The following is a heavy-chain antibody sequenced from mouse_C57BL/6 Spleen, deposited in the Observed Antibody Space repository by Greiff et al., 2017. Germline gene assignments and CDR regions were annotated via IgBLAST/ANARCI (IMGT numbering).Heavy chain of an antibody. D-gene: IGHD1-1*01. J-gene: IGHJ2*01. V-gene: IGHV1-74*01. CDR1: GYTFPSYW. CDR3: AIWDTTVVATNDY. Sequence: FQLQQSGAELVKPGASVKVSCKASGYTFPSYWLHWVKQRPGQGLEWIGRIHPSDSDANYNQKFKGKATLTVDKSSSTAYMQLSSLTSEDSAVYYCAIWDTTVVATNDYWGQGTTLTVSS. CDR2: IHPSDSDA.